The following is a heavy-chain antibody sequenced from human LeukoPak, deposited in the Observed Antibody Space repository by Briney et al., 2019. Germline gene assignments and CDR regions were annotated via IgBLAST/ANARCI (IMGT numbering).Heavy chain of an antibody. CDR3: AGIYDILTGEANFDY. J-gene: IGHJ4*02. CDR1: GYTFTGYY. D-gene: IGHD3-9*01. CDR2: INPNSGGT. Sequence: GASVKVSCKASGYTFTGYYMHWVRQVPGQGLEWMGWINPNSGGTNYAQKFQGRVTMTRDTSISTAYMELSRLRSDDTAVYYCAGIYDILTGEANFDYWGQGTLVTVSS. V-gene: IGHV1-2*02.